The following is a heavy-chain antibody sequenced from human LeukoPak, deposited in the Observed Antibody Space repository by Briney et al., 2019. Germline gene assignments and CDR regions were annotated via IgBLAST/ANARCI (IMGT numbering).Heavy chain of an antibody. J-gene: IGHJ6*02. CDR2: INHSGST. CDR1: GGSISSSY. D-gene: IGHD2-15*01. CDR3: ARGAHCSGGSCYKTGVYYYYYGMDV. Sequence: SETLSLTCTVSGGSISSSYWSWIRQPPGKGLEWIGEINHSGSTNYNPSLKSRVTISVDTSKNQFSLKLSSVTAADTAVYYCARGAHCSGGSCYKTGVYYYYYGMDVWGQGTTVTVSS. V-gene: IGHV4-34*01.